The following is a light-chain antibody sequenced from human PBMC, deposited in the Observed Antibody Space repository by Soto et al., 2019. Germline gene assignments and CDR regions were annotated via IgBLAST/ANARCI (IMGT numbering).Light chain of an antibody. CDR2: KDS. Sequence: SYELTQAPSVSVSPGQTARITCSGDALPKQYAYWYQQKPGQAPVLVIYKDSERPSGIPERFSGSSSGTTVTLTISGVQAEDEADYYCQSADSSGTYWVFGGGTKLTVL. CDR1: ALPKQY. CDR3: QSADSSGTYWV. J-gene: IGLJ3*02. V-gene: IGLV3-25*03.